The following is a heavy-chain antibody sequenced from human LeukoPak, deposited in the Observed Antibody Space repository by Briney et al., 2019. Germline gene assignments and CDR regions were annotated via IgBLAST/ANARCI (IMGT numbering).Heavy chain of an antibody. CDR1: GGSISSYY. Sequence: SETLSLTCPVSGGSISSYYWSWIRQPPGKGLEWIGYIYYSGRTNYNPSLKSRVTISVDTSKNQFSLKLSSVTAADTAVYYCARATPHYYGSGSYCDYWGQGTLVTVSS. CDR2: IYYSGRT. J-gene: IGHJ4*02. D-gene: IGHD3-10*01. V-gene: IGHV4-59*01. CDR3: ARATPHYYGSGSYCDY.